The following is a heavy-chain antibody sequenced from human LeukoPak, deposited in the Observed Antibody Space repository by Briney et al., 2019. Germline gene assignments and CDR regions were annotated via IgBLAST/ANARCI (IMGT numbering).Heavy chain of an antibody. CDR1: GLVFSKYA. CDR2: VTRSGRTT. V-gene: IGHV3-23*01. CDR3: HGGYAYALGNVDY. J-gene: IGHJ4*02. D-gene: IGHD3-16*01. Sequence: GGSLRLSCAASGLVFSKYAMSWVRLSPGKGLEWIAAVTRSGRTTHYADSVKDRFTISRGNAQNTVYLQMTGLTVEDSGVYYCHGGYAYALGNVDYWGRGTLVSVSS.